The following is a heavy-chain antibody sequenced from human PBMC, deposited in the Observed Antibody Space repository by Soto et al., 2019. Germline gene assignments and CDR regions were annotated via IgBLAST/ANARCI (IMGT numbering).Heavy chain of an antibody. D-gene: IGHD6-6*01. Sequence: SETLSLTCAVSGGSISSSNWWSWVRQPPGKGLEWIGEIYHSGSTNYNPSLKSRVTISVDKSKNQFSLKLSSVTAADTAVYYCARDRKIAARPNYYYYGMDVWGQGTTVTVS. CDR1: GGSISSSNW. V-gene: IGHV4-4*02. J-gene: IGHJ6*02. CDR2: IYHSGST. CDR3: ARDRKIAARPNYYYYGMDV.